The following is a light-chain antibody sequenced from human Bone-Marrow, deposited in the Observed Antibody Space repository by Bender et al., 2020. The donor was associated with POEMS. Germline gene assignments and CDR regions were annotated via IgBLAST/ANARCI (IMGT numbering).Light chain of an antibody. V-gene: IGLV3-21*02. Sequence: SYVLTQPPSVSVAPGQTARLTCGEDTFGSKDVHWYQQKPGQAPVLVVYDDSDRPSGIPERFSGSNSGNTATLTISRAQAGDEADYYCQVWDSSTVVFGGGTKLTVL. CDR3: QVWDSSTVV. CDR2: DDS. CDR1: TFGSKD. J-gene: IGLJ2*01.